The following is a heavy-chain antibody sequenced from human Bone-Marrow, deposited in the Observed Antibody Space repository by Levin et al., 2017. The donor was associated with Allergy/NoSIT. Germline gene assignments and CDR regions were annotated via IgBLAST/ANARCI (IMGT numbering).Heavy chain of an antibody. Sequence: GESLKISCAASGFTFSSYGMHWVRQAPGKGLEWVAVIWYDGSNKYYADSVKGRFTISRDNSKNTLYLQMNSLRAEDTAVYYCARDGRYCSGGSCYLGHFDYWGQGTLVTVSS. CDR2: IWYDGSNK. J-gene: IGHJ4*02. CDR3: ARDGRYCSGGSCYLGHFDY. V-gene: IGHV3-33*01. D-gene: IGHD2-15*01. CDR1: GFTFSSYG.